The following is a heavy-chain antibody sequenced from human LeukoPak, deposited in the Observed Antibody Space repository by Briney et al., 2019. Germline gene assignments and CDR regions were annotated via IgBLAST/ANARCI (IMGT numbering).Heavy chain of an antibody. Sequence: GGSLRLSCAASDFTFSNYGMHWVRQAPGKGLEWVAFIRYDESNKSYADSVKGRFTISRDNSKNTLYLQMNSLRVEDTAVYYCAKDWQSGPVYSSYMDVWGKGTTVTVSS. V-gene: IGHV3-30*02. CDR2: IRYDESNK. J-gene: IGHJ6*03. CDR3: AKDWQSGPVYSSYMDV. D-gene: IGHD3-10*01. CDR1: DFTFSNYG.